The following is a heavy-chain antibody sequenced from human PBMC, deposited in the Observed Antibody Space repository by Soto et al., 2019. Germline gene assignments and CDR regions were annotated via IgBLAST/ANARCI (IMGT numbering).Heavy chain of an antibody. V-gene: IGHV3-33*01. Sequence: QVQLVESGGGVVQPGRSLRLSCAASGFTFSDYGMHWVRQAPGKGLEWVAVIWSDGSRKYYAESVQGRFTVSRDNSMNTLYLQMNSVRAEDTAVYYCATGHDSSGYYAFHMWGQGTMVTLSS. CDR1: GFTFSDYG. J-gene: IGHJ3*02. CDR3: ATGHDSSGYYAFHM. CDR2: IWSDGSRK. D-gene: IGHD3-22*01.